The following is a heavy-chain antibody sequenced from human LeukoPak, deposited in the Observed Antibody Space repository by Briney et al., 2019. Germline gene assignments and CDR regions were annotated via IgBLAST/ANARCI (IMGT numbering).Heavy chain of an antibody. CDR3: ARDQSFTMINYFDY. Sequence: GGSLRLSCAASGFSNYAMAWVRQAPGKGLEWVSAISGDGSATYYGNSVKGRFTISRDSSKNTLYLQMNSLRAEDTAVYYCARDQSFTMINYFDYWGQGTLVTVSS. CDR1: GFSNYA. V-gene: IGHV3-23*01. D-gene: IGHD3-22*01. CDR2: ISGDGSAT. J-gene: IGHJ4*02.